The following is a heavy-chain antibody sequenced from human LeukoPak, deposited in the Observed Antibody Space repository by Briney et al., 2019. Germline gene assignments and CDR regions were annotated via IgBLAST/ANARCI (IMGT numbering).Heavy chain of an antibody. Sequence: GGSLRLSCAASGFTLNNYAMNWVREAPGKRLEWVSSISGGGETTYYADSAKGRFTISRDNSQNTLYLQMNSLRAEDTAVYYCARDYADYVGYVFFDYWGQGTLVTVSS. CDR1: GFTLNNYA. D-gene: IGHD4-17*01. CDR3: ARDYADYVGYVFFDY. V-gene: IGHV3-23*01. J-gene: IGHJ4*02. CDR2: ISGGGETT.